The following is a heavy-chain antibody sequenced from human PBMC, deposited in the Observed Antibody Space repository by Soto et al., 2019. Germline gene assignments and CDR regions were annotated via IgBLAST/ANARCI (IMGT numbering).Heavy chain of an antibody. J-gene: IGHJ4*02. CDR1: GFTFSDYV. D-gene: IGHD6-19*01. CDR3: AKGGRQWLVTSDFNY. Sequence: VQLVESGGGVVQPGRSLRLSCAASGFTFSDYVMHWVRQAPGKGLEWVAVVSHDGRNTHYADSVKGRFTISRDSSKNTVSLEMSSLRAEDTAVYYCAKGGRQWLVTSDFNYWRQGALVTVSS. CDR2: VSHDGRNT. V-gene: IGHV3-30*18.